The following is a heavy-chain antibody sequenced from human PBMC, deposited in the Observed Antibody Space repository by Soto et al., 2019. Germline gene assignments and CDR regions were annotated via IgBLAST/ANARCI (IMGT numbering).Heavy chain of an antibody. D-gene: IGHD1-20*01. Sequence: EMQLVESGGDLVKPGGSLRLSCAGAGFSFFRYTMTWVRQAPGKGLEWVSSISSDNKYIYYADSVKGRFTISRDNAKSSLFLQMNSLRADDTAVYYCTRSPRSITGSPTGGAQNDYWGQGALVTVSS. CDR1: GFSFFRYT. CDR2: ISSDNKYI. V-gene: IGHV3-21*01. J-gene: IGHJ4*02. CDR3: TRSPRSITGSPTGGAQNDY.